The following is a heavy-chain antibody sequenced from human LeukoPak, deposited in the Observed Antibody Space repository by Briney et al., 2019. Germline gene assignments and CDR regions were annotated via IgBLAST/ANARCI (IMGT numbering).Heavy chain of an antibody. J-gene: IGHJ5*02. CDR3: ARRIAAAGTSWFDP. V-gene: IGHV4-59*08. CDR1: GGSLSSYY. D-gene: IGHD6-13*01. CDR2: IYHSGFT. Sequence: SETLSLTCTVSGGSLSSYYWSWIRQPPGEGLEWIGYIYHSGFTNYNPSLKSRVTISVDTSKNQFSLKLSSVTAADTAVYYCARRIAAAGTSWFDPWGQGTLVTVSS.